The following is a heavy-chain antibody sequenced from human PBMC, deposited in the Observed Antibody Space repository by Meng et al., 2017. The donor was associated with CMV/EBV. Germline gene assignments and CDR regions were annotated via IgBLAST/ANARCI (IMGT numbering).Heavy chain of an antibody. D-gene: IGHD1-26*01. CDR3: ARGVGGWFDP. Sequence: QLQLQRWGAGLLKPSETLALTCAVYGGSFSGYYWSWIRQPPGKGLEWIGEINHSGSTNYNPSLKSRVTISVDTSKNQFSLKLSSVTAADTAVYYCARGVGGWFDPWGQGTLVTVSS. CDR2: INHSGST. J-gene: IGHJ5*02. CDR1: GGSFSGYY. V-gene: IGHV4-34*01.